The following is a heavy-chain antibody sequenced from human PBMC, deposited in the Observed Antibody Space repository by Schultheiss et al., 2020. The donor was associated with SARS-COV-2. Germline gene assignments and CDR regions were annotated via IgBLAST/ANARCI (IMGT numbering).Heavy chain of an antibody. CDR3: AKDFETSTTSSRPISYAMDV. CDR1: GFTFNNFA. V-gene: IGHV3-23*01. J-gene: IGHJ6*02. Sequence: GGSLRLSCAASGFTFNNFAMSWVRRPPGRGLEWVSVVGGDGGRTYYADSVKGRFTISRDNSQNILYLQMNSLRVEDTAVYYCAKDFETSTTSSRPISYAMDVWGQGTTVTVSS. CDR2: VGGDGGRT. D-gene: IGHD6-6*01.